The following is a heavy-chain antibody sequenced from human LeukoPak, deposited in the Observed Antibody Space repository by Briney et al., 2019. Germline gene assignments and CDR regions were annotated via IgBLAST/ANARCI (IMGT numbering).Heavy chain of an antibody. D-gene: IGHD6-13*01. CDR3: ARAAAAILVNY. J-gene: IGHJ4*02. Sequence: SETLSLTCTVSGGSISSGDYYWSWLRQPPGKGLEWIGYIYYSGSTYYNPSLKSRVTISVDTSKNQFSLKLSSVTAADTAVYYCARAAAAILVNYWGQGTLVTVSS. CDR1: GGSISSGDYY. V-gene: IGHV4-30-4*01. CDR2: IYYSGST.